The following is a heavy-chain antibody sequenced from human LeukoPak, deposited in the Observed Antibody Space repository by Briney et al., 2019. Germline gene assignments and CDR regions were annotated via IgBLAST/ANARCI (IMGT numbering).Heavy chain of an antibody. V-gene: IGHV1-2*02. CDR2: INPTSGGT. D-gene: IGHD1/OR15-1a*01. CDR3: AREFRTTTWSFDAFDL. CDR1: GYTFTDYY. J-gene: IGHJ3*01. Sequence: ASVKVSCKASGYTFTDYYIHWVRQAPGQGLEWVAWINPTSGGTNYAQKLQDRVTMTRDTSISTVYTELSRLTSDDTAVYYCAREFRTTTWSFDAFDLWGQGTMVTVSS.